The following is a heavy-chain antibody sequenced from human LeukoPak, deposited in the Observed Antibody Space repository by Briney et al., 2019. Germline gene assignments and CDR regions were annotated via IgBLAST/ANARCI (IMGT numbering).Heavy chain of an antibody. Sequence: GGSLRLSCAASGFTFSSYGMHWVRQAPGKGLEWVTFIRYDGSNKHYADSVKGRFTISRDNSKNMLYLQMNSLRAEDTAVYYCAKDRNDTQKGLYYFDYWGQGTLVTVSS. CDR2: IRYDGSNK. J-gene: IGHJ4*02. CDR3: AKDRNDTQKGLYYFDY. V-gene: IGHV3-30*02. D-gene: IGHD3-22*01. CDR1: GFTFSSYG.